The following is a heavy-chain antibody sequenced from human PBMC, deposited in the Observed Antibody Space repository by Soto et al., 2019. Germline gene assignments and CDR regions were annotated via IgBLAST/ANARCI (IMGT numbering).Heavy chain of an antibody. D-gene: IGHD3-16*02. CDR2: IYYSGST. J-gene: IGHJ4*02. Sequence: ASETLSLTCTVSGGSISSGGYYWSWIRQHPGKGLEWIGYIYYSGSTYYNPSLKSRVTISVDTSKNQFSLKLSSVTAADTAVYYCARDRAFIYDYVWGSYRHRIFDYWGQGTLVTVSS. CDR3: ARDRAFIYDYVWGSYRHRIFDY. CDR1: GGSISSGGYY. V-gene: IGHV4-31*03.